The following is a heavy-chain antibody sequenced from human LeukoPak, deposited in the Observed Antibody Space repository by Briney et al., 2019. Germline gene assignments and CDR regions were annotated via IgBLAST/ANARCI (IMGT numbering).Heavy chain of an antibody. CDR1: GGSISSYY. D-gene: IGHD6-19*01. J-gene: IGHJ4*02. CDR2: IYYSGGT. V-gene: IGHV4-59*01. Sequence: KASETLSLTCTVSGGSISSYYWSWIRQPPGKGLEWIVYIYYSGGTNYNPSLKSRVTISVDTSKNQFSLKLSSVTAADTAVYYCASADSSGWYYFDYWGQGTLVTVSS. CDR3: ASADSSGWYYFDY.